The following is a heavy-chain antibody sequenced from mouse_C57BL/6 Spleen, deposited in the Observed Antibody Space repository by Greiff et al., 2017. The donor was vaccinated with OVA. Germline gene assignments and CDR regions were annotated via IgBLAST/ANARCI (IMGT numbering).Heavy chain of an antibody. J-gene: IGHJ2*01. CDR1: GYSFTGYY. Sequence: VQLKQSGPELVKPGASVKISCKASGYSFTGYYMNWVKQSPEKSLEWIGEINPSTGGTTYNQKFKAKATLTVDKSSSTAYMQLKSLTSEDSAVYYCARRGVWSGDYFDYWGQGTTLTVSS. D-gene: IGHD2-10*02. V-gene: IGHV1-42*01. CDR2: INPSTGGT. CDR3: ARRGVWSGDYFDY.